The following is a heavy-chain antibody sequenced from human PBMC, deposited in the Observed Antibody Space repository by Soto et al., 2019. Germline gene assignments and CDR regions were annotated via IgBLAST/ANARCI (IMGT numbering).Heavy chain of an antibody. CDR3: ARHDYNYAYFDF. J-gene: IGHJ4*02. V-gene: IGHV5-51*01. Sequence: PGESLKISCKGSGYSFTNYWIGWVRQMPGKCLEWMGIIYPGDSDTRYSPSFQGQVIISVDQSISTAYLQCSSLQASATAMYYCARHDYNYAYFDFCGPGTLVTVS. D-gene: IGHD5-18*01. CDR1: GYSFTNYW. CDR2: IYPGDSDT.